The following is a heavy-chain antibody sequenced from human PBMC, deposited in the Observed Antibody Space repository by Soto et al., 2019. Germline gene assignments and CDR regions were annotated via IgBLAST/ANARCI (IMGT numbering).Heavy chain of an antibody. V-gene: IGHV4-34*01. J-gene: IGHJ4*02. CDR3: ARATRPSHFDY. CDR2: INHSGST. Sequence: QVQLQQWGAGLLKPSETLSLTYAVYGGSFSGYYWSWIRQPPGKGLEWIGEINHSGSTNYNPSLKSRVTIAVDTSKNQFSLKLSSVTAADTAVYYCARATRPSHFDYWGQGTLVTVSS. CDR1: GGSFSGYY.